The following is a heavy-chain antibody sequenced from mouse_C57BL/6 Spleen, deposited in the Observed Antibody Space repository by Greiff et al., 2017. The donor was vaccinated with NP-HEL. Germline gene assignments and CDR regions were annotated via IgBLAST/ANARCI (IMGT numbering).Heavy chain of an antibody. CDR3: TRDGGVFDY. V-gene: IGHV1-15*01. J-gene: IGHJ2*01. Sequence: QVQLKESGAELVRPGASVTLSCKASGYTFTDYEMHWVKQTPVHGLEWIGAIDPETGGTAYNQKFKGKAILTADKSSSTAYMELRSLTSEDSAVYYCTRDGGVFDYWGQGTTLTVSS. CDR1: GYTFTDYE. CDR2: IDPETGGT.